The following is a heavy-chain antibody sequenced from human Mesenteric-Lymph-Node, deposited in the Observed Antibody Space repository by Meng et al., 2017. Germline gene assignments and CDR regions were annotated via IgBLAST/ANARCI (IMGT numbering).Heavy chain of an antibody. V-gene: IGHV6-1*01. CDR1: GDSVSTNSAA. CDR3: ARDPAAFDF. J-gene: IGHJ4*02. D-gene: IGHD6-25*01. Sequence: QVQFQQSGPGLVKPSQTLSLTLAISGDSVSTNSAAWNWIRQSPSGGLEWLGRTYYKSKWYNDYAESVKSRIAINPDTSKNQFSLQLNSVTPEDTAVYYCARDPAAFDFWGQGILVTVSS. CDR2: TYYKSKWYN.